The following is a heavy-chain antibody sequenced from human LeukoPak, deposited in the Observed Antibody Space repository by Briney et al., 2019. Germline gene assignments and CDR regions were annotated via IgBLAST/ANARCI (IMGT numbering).Heavy chain of an antibody. V-gene: IGHV1-69*13. CDR3: ARGGTLFLTGYFYFDY. D-gene: IGHD3-9*01. CDR2: IIPIFGTA. Sequence: GASVKVSCKASGGTFSSYAISWVRQAPGQGLEWMGGIIPIFGTANYAQKFQGRVTITADESTSTAYMELSSLRSEDTAVYYCARGGTLFLTGYFYFDYWGQGTLVTVSS. CDR1: GGTFSSYA. J-gene: IGHJ4*02.